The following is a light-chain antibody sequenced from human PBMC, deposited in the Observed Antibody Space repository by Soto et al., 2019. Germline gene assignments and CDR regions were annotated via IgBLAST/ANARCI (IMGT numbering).Light chain of an antibody. CDR3: NLRSNGPAGGLLT. V-gene: IGKV3-11*01. CDR1: QSVSSY. J-gene: IGKJ4*01. Sequence: EIVLTQSPTALYLSPGERATLSCRASQSVSSYLACYQHKPGQAHRLLIYDASNRATGIPVRFSGSGSGTECNLAISSLAPEDFAVYYCNLRSNGPAGGLLTFGGGTNVELK. CDR2: DAS.